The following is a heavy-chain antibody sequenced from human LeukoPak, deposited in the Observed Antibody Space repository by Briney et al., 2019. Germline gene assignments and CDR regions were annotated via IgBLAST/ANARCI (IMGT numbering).Heavy chain of an antibody. Sequence: PSETLPLTCTVSGGSISSSSYYWGWLRQPPGKGLEWIGSIYYSGSTYYNPSLKSRVTISVDTSKNQFSLKLSSVTAADTAVYYCARDHVGKGHLFDYWGQGTLVTVSS. V-gene: IGHV4-39*07. CDR3: ARDHVGKGHLFDY. J-gene: IGHJ4*02. CDR1: GGSISSSSYY. CDR2: IYYSGST. D-gene: IGHD4-23*01.